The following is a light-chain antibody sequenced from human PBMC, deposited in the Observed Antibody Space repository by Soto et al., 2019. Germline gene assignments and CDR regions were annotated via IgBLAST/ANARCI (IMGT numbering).Light chain of an antibody. J-gene: IGKJ5*01. CDR1: QSVSNNY. CDR3: QQYGSSST. CDR2: GAS. Sequence: EIVLTQSPGTLSLSPGERATLSFRASQSVSNNYLAWYQQKPGQAPRLLIYGASNRPTGIPDRFSGSGSGTDFTLTISRLEPEDFAVYYCQQYGSSSTFGQGTRLEIK. V-gene: IGKV3-20*01.